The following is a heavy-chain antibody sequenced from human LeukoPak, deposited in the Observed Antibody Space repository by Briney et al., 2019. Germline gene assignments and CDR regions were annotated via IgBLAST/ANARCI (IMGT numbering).Heavy chain of an antibody. V-gene: IGHV3-11*04. Sequence: AGGSLRLSCAASEFTFSDYYMSWIRQAPGKGLEWVSYISGSSSSTIYYADSVKGRFTISRDNAKNSLYLQMNSLRAEDTAVYYCARDSMVRGVLDYWGQGTLVTVSS. CDR3: ARDSMVRGVLDY. CDR2: ISGSSSSTI. CDR1: EFTFSDYY. D-gene: IGHD3-10*01. J-gene: IGHJ4*02.